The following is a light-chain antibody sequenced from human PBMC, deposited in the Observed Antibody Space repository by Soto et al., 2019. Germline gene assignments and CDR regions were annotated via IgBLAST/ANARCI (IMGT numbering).Light chain of an antibody. CDR3: HQRQYWPPIT. CDR2: GAF. J-gene: IGKJ5*01. CDR1: PSVTNY. V-gene: IGKV3-11*01. Sequence: PVERAPLSCSASPSVTNYLAWYQQKPGQPPRLLIYGAFNRAAGIPARFSGSGSGTDFTLTISSLEPEDFAVYYCHQRQYWPPITFGQGTRLEIK.